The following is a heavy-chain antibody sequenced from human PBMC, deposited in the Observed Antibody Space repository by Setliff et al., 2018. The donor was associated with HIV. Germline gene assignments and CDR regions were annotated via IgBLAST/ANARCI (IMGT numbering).Heavy chain of an antibody. CDR3: ARWHPPYGFWEEDY. J-gene: IGHJ4*02. V-gene: IGHV4-61*09. Sequence: PSETLSLTCTVSGGSISSGSYYWSWIRQPAGKGREWIGHIYTSGSTNYNPSLKSRVTISADTSENPFSLKLKSVTAADTAVYYCARWHPPYGFWEEDYWGQGTLVTVSS. D-gene: IGHD3-10*01. CDR1: GGSISSGSYY. CDR2: IYTSGST.